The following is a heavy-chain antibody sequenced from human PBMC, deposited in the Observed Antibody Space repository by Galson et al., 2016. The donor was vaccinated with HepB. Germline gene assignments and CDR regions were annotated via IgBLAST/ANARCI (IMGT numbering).Heavy chain of an antibody. CDR2: IYHTGTT. CDR3: ARDSVQFRGSDY. CDR1: GGSIRSDGYF. J-gene: IGHJ4*02. D-gene: IGHD3-10*01. V-gene: IGHV4-31*03. Sequence: TLSLTCTVSGGSIRSDGYFWSWIRQHPGKGLEWIGYIYHTGTTYYNPSLKSRVTISVDRSNNQFSLEVNSVTAADTAVYYCARDSVQFRGSDYWGRGTLVIVPS.